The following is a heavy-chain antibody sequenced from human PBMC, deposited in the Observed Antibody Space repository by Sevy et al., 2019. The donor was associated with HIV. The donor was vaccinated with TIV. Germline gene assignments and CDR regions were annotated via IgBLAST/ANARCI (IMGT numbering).Heavy chain of an antibody. V-gene: IGHV1-58*01. J-gene: IGHJ3*01. Sequence: ASVKVSCKASGFIFSSMAVQWVRQARGQHLEWIGWIVVGSGNTNYEQKFHERVTITRDMSARTVYMELSSLRSEDTAVYYCAAEDTITFGGPLRVFDVWGQGTTVTVSS. D-gene: IGHD3-16*01. CDR3: AAEDTITFGGPLRVFDV. CDR2: IVVGSGNT. CDR1: GFIFSSMA.